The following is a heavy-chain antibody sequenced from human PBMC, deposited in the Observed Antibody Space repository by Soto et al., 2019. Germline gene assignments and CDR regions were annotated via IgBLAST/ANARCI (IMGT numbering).Heavy chain of an antibody. Sequence: EVQLVESGGGLVQPGGSLRLSCAASGFTFSSYSMNWVRQAPGKGLEWVSYISSSSSTIYYADSVKGRFTISRDNAKNSLYLQMNSLRAEDTAVYYCARDYGSGSYPSGQHWGQGTLVTVSS. J-gene: IGHJ1*01. V-gene: IGHV3-48*01. CDR3: ARDYGSGSYPSGQH. CDR2: ISSSSSTI. CDR1: GFTFSSYS. D-gene: IGHD3-10*01.